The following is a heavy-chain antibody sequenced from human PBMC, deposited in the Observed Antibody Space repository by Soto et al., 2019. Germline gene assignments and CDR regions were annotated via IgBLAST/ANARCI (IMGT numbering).Heavy chain of an antibody. J-gene: IGHJ4*02. D-gene: IGHD1-26*01. V-gene: IGHV3-48*01. Sequence: PGGSLRLSCAASGFTFSSYSMNWVRQAPGKGLEWVSYISSSSITIYYADSVKGRFTISRDNAKNSLYLQMNSLRAEDTAVYYCARDRIGGPWELLEVIDYWGQGTLVTVSS. CDR3: ARDRIGGPWELLEVIDY. CDR2: ISSSSITI. CDR1: GFTFSSYS.